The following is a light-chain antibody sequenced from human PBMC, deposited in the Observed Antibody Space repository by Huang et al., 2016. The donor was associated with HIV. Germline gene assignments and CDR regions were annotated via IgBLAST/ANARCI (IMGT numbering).Light chain of an antibody. V-gene: IGKV1-39*01. J-gene: IGKJ1*01. CDR3: QQSYNIPRT. CDR2: AAS. Sequence: DIQMTQSPPSLSASVGDRVTITCRTNESVSNYLNWYRQKPVKAPEFLIYAASNLRTGLPSRFNGSGSGTEFTLTITSLQVQDLATYYCQQSYNIPRTFGQGTKVEIK. CDR1: ESVSNY.